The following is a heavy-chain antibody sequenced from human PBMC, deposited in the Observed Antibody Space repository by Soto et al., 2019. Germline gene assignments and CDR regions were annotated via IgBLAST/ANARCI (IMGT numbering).Heavy chain of an antibody. CDR1: GFTFSSYS. CDR2: ISSSSSYI. J-gene: IGHJ4*02. V-gene: IGHV3-21*01. D-gene: IGHD2-15*01. Sequence: ESGGGLVKPGGSLRLSCAASGFTFSSYSMNWVRQAPGKGLEWVSSISSSSSYIYYADSVKGRFTISRDNAKNSLYLQMNSLRAEDTAVYYCASESVVVVAATPGTDYWGQGTLVTVSS. CDR3: ASESVVVVAATPGTDY.